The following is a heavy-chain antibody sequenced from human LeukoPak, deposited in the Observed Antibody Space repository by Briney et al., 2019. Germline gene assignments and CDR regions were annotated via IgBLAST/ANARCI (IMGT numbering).Heavy chain of an antibody. V-gene: IGHV3-23*01. Sequence: GGSLRLPCAASGFTFSTYAMSWARQAPGKGLEWVSAISGSGGSTYYADSVKGRFTISRDNSKNTLYLQMNSLRAEDTAVYYCAKDLRGAHYYDSSGPWGQGTLVTVSS. CDR3: AKDLRGAHYYDSSGP. D-gene: IGHD3-22*01. J-gene: IGHJ5*02. CDR2: ISGSGGST. CDR1: GFTFSTYA.